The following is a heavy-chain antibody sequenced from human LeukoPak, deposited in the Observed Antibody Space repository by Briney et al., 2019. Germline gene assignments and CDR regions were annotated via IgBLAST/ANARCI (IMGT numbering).Heavy chain of an antibody. V-gene: IGHV3-7*01. CDR1: GFTFSSYW. CDR2: IKQDGSEK. D-gene: IGHD3-3*01. Sequence: GGSLRLSCAASGFTFSSYWMSWVRQAPGKGLEWVANIKQDGSEKYYVDSVRGRFTISRDNTKNLLYLQMSSLRAEDTAVYYCAADRGWRTSGYYLYYFEYWGQGTLVTFSS. J-gene: IGHJ4*02. CDR3: AADRGWRTSGYYLYYFEY.